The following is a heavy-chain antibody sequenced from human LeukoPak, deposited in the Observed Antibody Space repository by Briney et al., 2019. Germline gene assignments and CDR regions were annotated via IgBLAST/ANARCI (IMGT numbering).Heavy chain of an antibody. CDR3: ARVTYYYDSSTYYYLQSGAFDI. J-gene: IGHJ3*02. V-gene: IGHV4-34*01. Sequence: PSETLSLTCAVYGGSFSGYYWSWIRQPPGKGLEWIGEINHSGSTNYNPSLKSRVTLSVDTSKNQFSLKLSSVTAADTAIYYCARVTYYYDSSTYYYLQSGAFDIWGQGTMVTVSS. D-gene: IGHD3-22*01. CDR2: INHSGST. CDR1: GGSFSGYY.